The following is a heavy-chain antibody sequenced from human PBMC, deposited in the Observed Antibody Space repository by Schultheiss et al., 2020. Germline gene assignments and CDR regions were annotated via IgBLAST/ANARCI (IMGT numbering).Heavy chain of an antibody. J-gene: IGHJ4*02. D-gene: IGHD5-24*01. CDR3: AKDARGMADGSPFDY. V-gene: IGHV3-30*12. Sequence: GGSLRLSCAASGFTFSSYGMHWVRQAPGKGLEWVAVISYDGSNKYYADSVKGRFTISRDNSKNTLYLQMNSLRAEDTAVYYCAKDARGMADGSPFDYWGQGTLVTVSS. CDR1: GFTFSSYG. CDR2: ISYDGSNK.